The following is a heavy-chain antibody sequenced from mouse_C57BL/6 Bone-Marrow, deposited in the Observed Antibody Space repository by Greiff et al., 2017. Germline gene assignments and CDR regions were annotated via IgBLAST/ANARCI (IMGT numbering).Heavy chain of an antibody. V-gene: IGHV1-64*01. CDR1: GYTFTSYW. D-gene: IGHD3-1*01. CDR3: TRCRGGALDY. Sequence: QVQLQQPGAELVKPGASVKLSCKASGYTFTSYWMHWVKQRPGQGLEWIGMIHPNSGSTNYNEKFKSKATLTVDKSSSTAYMQLSSLTSEDSADYDGTRCRGGALDYWGQGTSFTVSS. CDR2: IHPNSGST. J-gene: IGHJ4*01.